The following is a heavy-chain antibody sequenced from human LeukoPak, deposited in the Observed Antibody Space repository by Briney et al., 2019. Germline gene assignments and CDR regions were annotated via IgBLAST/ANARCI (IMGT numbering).Heavy chain of an antibody. J-gene: IGHJ4*02. CDR1: GFSFTNFW. D-gene: IGHD1-26*01. V-gene: IGHV3-7*03. CDR2: IHPEGNEK. CDR3: VKSYSGSYDFDY. Sequence: GGSLRLSCAVSGFSFTNFWMSWVRQAPGRGLEWVANIHPEGNEKYHVESVKGRFTISRDNSKNSLYLQMNSLRTEDTALYYCVKSYSGSYDFDYWGQGTLVTVSS.